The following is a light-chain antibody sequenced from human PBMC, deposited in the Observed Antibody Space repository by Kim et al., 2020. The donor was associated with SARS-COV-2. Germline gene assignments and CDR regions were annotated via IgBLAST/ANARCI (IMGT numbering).Light chain of an antibody. Sequence: SYELTQPSSVSVSPGQTARITCSGDVLAKKYGRWFQQRPGQAPVLVIYRDTERPSGIPERFSGSSSGTTVTLTISGAQVEDGADYYCYSAADNSVMFGGGTQLTVL. CDR2: RDT. J-gene: IGLJ3*02. CDR3: YSAADNSVM. CDR1: VLAKKY. V-gene: IGLV3-27*01.